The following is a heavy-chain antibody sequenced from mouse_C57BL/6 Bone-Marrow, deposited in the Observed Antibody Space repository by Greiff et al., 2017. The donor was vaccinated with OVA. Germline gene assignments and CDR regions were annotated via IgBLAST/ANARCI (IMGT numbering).Heavy chain of an antibody. CDR1: EYEFPSHD. V-gene: IGHV5-2*01. CDR3: ARLRGNSNLYFDV. D-gene: IGHD2-5*01. CDR2: INSDGGST. Sequence: EVMLVESGGGLVQPGESLKLSCESNEYEFPSHDMSWVRKTPEKRLELVAAINSDGGSTYYPDTMERRFIISRDNTKKTLYLQMSSLRSEDTTLYYCARLRGNSNLYFDVWGTGTTVTVSS. J-gene: IGHJ1*03.